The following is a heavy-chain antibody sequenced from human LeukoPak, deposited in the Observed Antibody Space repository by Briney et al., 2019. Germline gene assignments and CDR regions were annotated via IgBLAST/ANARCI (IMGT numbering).Heavy chain of an antibody. J-gene: IGHJ4*02. CDR1: GFTFSSYG. CDR2: ILSDGSKE. Sequence: GGSLRLSCAASGFTFSSYGMHWVRQAPGKGLEWVAVILSDGSKEFYTDSVKGRFTISRDNSKNTLYLQMNSLRAEDTAVYYCARDDDRPDNGLDYWGQGTLVTVSS. CDR3: ARDDDRPDNGLDY. D-gene: IGHD3-22*01. V-gene: IGHV3-33*01.